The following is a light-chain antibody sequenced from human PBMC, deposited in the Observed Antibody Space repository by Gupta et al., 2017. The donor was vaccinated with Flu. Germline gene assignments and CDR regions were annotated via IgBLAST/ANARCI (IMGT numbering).Light chain of an antibody. CDR2: DAS. CDR3: QQRSNWPLVT. J-gene: IGKJ5*01. Sequence: EIVVTQSPATLSLSPGERATLSCRASQSVSSYLAWYQQKPGQAPRLLTYDASNRATGIPARFSGSGSGTDFTLTISSLEPEDFAVYYCQQRSNWPLVTFGQGTRLEIK. CDR1: QSVSSY. V-gene: IGKV3-11*01.